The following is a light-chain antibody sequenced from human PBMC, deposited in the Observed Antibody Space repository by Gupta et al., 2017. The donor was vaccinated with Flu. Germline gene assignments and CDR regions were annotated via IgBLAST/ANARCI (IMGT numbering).Light chain of an antibody. J-gene: IGLJ1*01. CDR3: SSHAGRVTWV. CDR1: TTDVGSSNR. V-gene: IGLV2-11*01. CDR2: EVT. Sequence: QSAPTQPRSVSGSPGQSVTISCTGTTTDVGSSNRVSWYEPRPGKAPKLILYEVTKRPSGVPDRFSGSKSGNTASLTISGLQADDEAEYYCSSHAGRVTWVFGTGTTVTVL.